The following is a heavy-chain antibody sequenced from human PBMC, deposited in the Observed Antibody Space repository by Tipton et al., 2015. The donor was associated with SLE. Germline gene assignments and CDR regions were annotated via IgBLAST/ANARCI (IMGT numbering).Heavy chain of an antibody. Sequence: SLRLSCAASGFTFSSYAMSWVRQAPGKGLEWVSAISGSGGSTYYADSVKGRFTISRDNSKNTLYLQMNSLRAEDTAVYYCAKDGDSSSLYDYWGQGTLVPVSS. CDR2: ISGSGGST. CDR1: GFTFSSYA. V-gene: IGHV3-23*01. CDR3: AKDGDSSSLYDY. D-gene: IGHD6-13*01. J-gene: IGHJ4*02.